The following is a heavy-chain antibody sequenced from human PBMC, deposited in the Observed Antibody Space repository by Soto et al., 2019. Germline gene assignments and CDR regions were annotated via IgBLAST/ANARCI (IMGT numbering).Heavy chain of an antibody. V-gene: IGHV1-18*01. CDR2: ISGYNGNT. CDR3: SRFIMVGGWFDPNYYHGMDV. J-gene: IGHJ6*02. CDR1: GYTFSNYG. D-gene: IGHD6-19*01. Sequence: QVQLVQSGAEVKKPGASVTVSCKTSGYTFSNYGINWVRQAPGQGLEWMGWISGYNGNTNYAQTVQGRVTMTTDTSTGTEYMELRSLKSDDAAIYYCSRFIMVGGWFDPNYYHGMDVWGQGTRVTVSS.